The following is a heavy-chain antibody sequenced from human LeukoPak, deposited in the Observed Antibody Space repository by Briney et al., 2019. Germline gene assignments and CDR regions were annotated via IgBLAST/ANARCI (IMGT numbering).Heavy chain of an antibody. V-gene: IGHV3-30-3*01. CDR2: ISYDGSNK. D-gene: IGHD3-22*01. CDR1: GFTFSSYA. Sequence: QAGGSLRLSCAASGFTFSSYAMHWVRQAPGKGLEWVAVISYDGSNKYYADSVKGRFTISRDNSQNTLYLQMNSLRAEDTAVYYCARDPDYYDSSGYLYWGQGTLVTVSS. CDR3: ARDPDYYDSSGYLY. J-gene: IGHJ4*02.